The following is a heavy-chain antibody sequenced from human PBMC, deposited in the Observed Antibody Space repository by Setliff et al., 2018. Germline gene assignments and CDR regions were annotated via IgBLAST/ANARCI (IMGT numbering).Heavy chain of an antibody. CDR2: VYNDGST. CDR3: ARTGTYRYFDS. Sequence: SETLSLTCTVSGGSISPHYWSWIRQPAGKGLEWIGRVYNDGSTNYNPSLGSRVTISLDTSKNQFSLKLRSVTAADTAVYYCARTGTYRYFDSWGQGTLVTVSS. J-gene: IGHJ4*02. D-gene: IGHD1-1*01. CDR1: GGSISPHY. V-gene: IGHV4-4*07.